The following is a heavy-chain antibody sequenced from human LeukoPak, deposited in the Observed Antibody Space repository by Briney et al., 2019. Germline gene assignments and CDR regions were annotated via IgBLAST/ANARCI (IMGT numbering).Heavy chain of an antibody. Sequence: PGRSLRLSCAASGFTFSSYGMHWVRQAPGKGLEWVAVISYDGSNKYYADSVKGRLTISRDNSKNTLYLQMNSLRAEDTAVYYCAKDLLRYFDWLLPDYWGQGTLVTVSS. CDR3: AKDLLRYFDWLLPDY. D-gene: IGHD3-9*01. J-gene: IGHJ4*02. V-gene: IGHV3-30*18. CDR1: GFTFSSYG. CDR2: ISYDGSNK.